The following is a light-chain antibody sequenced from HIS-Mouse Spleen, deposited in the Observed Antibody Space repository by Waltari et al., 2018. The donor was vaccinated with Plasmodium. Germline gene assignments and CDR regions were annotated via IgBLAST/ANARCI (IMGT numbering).Light chain of an antibody. CDR3: QVWDSSSDHPV. CDR2: DDS. V-gene: IGLV3-21*02. J-gene: IGLJ3*02. Sequence: SYVLTQPPSVSVAPGQTARVTCGGNNLGSKSGNWYQQKPGQAPVLVVYDDSDRPSGIPERFSGSNSGNTATLTISRVEAGDEADYYCQVWDSSSDHPVFGGGTKLTVL. CDR1: NLGSKS.